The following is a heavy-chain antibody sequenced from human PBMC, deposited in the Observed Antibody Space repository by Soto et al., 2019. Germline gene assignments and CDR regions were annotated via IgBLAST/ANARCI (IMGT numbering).Heavy chain of an antibody. D-gene: IGHD2-8*02. CDR2: ISGGGSGT. Sequence: EMQLSESGGGLVQPGGSLRLSCAAPGFTFGSYAMSWVRQAPGKGLEWVSAISGGGSGTYYADSVKGRFTISRDNSKKTLFLQMNSLRVEDTAIYYCAKDPKSTVRFNWFEPWGQGTLVTVSS. J-gene: IGHJ5*02. V-gene: IGHV3-23*01. CDR3: AKDPKSTVRFNWFEP. CDR1: GFTFGSYA.